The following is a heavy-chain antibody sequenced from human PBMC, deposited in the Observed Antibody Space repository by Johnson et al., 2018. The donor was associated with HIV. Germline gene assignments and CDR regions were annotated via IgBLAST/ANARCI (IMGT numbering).Heavy chain of an antibody. CDR2: ISYDGSNK. CDR1: GFTFSSYA. Sequence: QVQLVESGGGVVQPGKSLRLSCAASGFTFSSYAMHWVRQAPGKGLEWVAVISYDGSNKYYADSVKGRFTISRDNSKNTLYLQMNSLRAEDTAVYYCAAGLVGAFDIWGQGTMVTVSS. CDR3: AAGLVGAFDI. D-gene: IGHD6-6*01. V-gene: IGHV3-30-3*01. J-gene: IGHJ3*02.